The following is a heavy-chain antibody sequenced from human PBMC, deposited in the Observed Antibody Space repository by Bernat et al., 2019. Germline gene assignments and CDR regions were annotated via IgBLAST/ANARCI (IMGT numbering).Heavy chain of an antibody. CDR3: ARDSDGITMIVGF. CDR1: GYTFTGYY. J-gene: IGHJ4*02. Sequence: QVQLVQSGAEVKTPGASVKVSCKASGYTFTGYYMHWVRQAPGQGLEWMGWINPNSGGTNYAQKLQGRVTMTRDTSISTAYMELSRLRSDDTAGYYCARDSDGITMIVGFWGQGTLVTVSS. CDR2: INPNSGGT. D-gene: IGHD3-22*01. V-gene: IGHV1-2*02.